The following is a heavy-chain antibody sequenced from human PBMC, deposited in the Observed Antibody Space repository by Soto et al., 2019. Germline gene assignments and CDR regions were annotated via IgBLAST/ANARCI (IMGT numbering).Heavy chain of an antibody. J-gene: IGHJ4*02. D-gene: IGHD6-19*01. CDR1: GYSISSGYY. V-gene: IGHV4-38-2*01. Sequence: SETLSLTCAVSGYSISSGYYWGWIRQPPGKGLEWIGSIYHSGSTYYNPSLKSRVTISVDTSKNQFSLKLSSVTAADTAVYYCARVGGKDRCPTFDYWGQGTLVTVSS. CDR3: ARVGGKDRCPTFDY. CDR2: IYHSGST.